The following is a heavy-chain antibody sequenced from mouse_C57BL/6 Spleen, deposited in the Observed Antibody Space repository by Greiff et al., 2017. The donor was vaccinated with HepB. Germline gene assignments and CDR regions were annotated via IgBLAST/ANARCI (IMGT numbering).Heavy chain of an antibody. V-gene: IGHV1-64*01. D-gene: IGHD1-1*01. CDR1: GYTFTSYW. CDR2: IHPNSGST. J-gene: IGHJ4*01. Sequence: QVQLQQPGAELVKPGASVKLSCKASGYTFTSYWMHWVKQRPGQGLEWIGMIHPNSGSTNYNEKFKSKATLTVDKSSSTSYMQIRSLTSEDSAVYFCARLEYYYGVYYAMDYWGQGASVTVSS. CDR3: ARLEYYYGVYYAMDY.